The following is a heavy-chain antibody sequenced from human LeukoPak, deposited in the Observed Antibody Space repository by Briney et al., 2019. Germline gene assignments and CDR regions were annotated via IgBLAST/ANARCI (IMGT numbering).Heavy chain of an antibody. D-gene: IGHD3-22*01. Sequence: PGGSLRLSCAASGFTFSIYAMSWVRQAPGKGLQWVSSITSLGESTWYVDSVKGRFTITRDNSENTLYLQMHSLTAEDTAVYYCARDRPNYYGSDGHYYRRDGDYWGRGTLVSVSS. CDR3: ARDRPNYYGSDGHYYRRDGDY. V-gene: IGHV3-23*01. CDR1: GFTFSIYA. CDR2: ITSLGEST. J-gene: IGHJ4*02.